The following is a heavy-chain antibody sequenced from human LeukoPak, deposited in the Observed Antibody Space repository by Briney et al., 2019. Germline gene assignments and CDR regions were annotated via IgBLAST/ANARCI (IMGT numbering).Heavy chain of an antibody. J-gene: IGHJ5*02. CDR3: ARDRGGYDSGWFDP. D-gene: IGHD5-12*01. Sequence: SETLSLTCTVSGDSISSYYWSWIRQPPGKGLEWIGYIYYSGSTNYNPSLKSRVTISVDTSKNQFSLKLSSVTAADTAVYYCARDRGGYDSGWFDPWGQGTLVTVSS. V-gene: IGHV4-59*01. CDR2: IYYSGST. CDR1: GDSISSYY.